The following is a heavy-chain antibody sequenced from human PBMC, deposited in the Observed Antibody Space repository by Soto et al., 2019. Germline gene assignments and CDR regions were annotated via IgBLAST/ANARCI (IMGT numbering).Heavy chain of an antibody. CDR1: GFIFSGYA. CDR3: AKGTSVYEIDY. D-gene: IGHD5-12*01. V-gene: IGHV3-30-3*01. J-gene: IGHJ4*02. Sequence: QVQLVESGGGVVQPGRSLRLSCAASGFIFSGYAMHWVRQAPGKGLEWVAVISYDGNTEYYADSVKGRFTVSRDNSKNTLYVQMNTLSAEDTVIYYCAKGTSVYEIDYWGQGTLVTVSS. CDR2: ISYDGNTE.